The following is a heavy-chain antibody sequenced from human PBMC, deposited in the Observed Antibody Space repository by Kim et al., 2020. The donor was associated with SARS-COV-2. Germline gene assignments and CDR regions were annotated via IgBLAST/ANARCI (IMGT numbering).Heavy chain of an antibody. CDR2: INHSGST. Sequence: SETLSLTCAVYGGSFSGYYWSWIRQPPGKGLEWIGEINHSGSTNYNPSLKSRVTISVDTSKNQFSLKLSSVTAADTAVYYCARIGRRWLQWFDYWGQGTLVPVSS. J-gene: IGHJ4*02. D-gene: IGHD5-12*01. CDR1: GGSFSGYY. V-gene: IGHV4-34*01. CDR3: ARIGRRWLQWFDY.